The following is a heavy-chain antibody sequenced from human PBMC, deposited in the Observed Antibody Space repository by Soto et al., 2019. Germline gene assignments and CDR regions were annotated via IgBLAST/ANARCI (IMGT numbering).Heavy chain of an antibody. CDR3: ARLGYDSRGYPIWFDA. V-gene: IGHV4-31*03. CDR2: VYFTGNT. J-gene: IGHJ5*02. D-gene: IGHD3-22*01. Sequence: TLSLTCTVSGGSISSSSYSWSWIRQHPGKGLDWIGYVYFTGNTDYNPSLKSRVTISVDTSKKQFSLRLTSVTVADTAVYCCARLGYDSRGYPIWFDALAQGTLVTLSS. CDR1: GGSISSSSYS.